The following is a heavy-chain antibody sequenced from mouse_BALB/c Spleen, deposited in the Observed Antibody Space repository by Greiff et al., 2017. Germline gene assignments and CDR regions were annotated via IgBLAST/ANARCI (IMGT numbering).Heavy chain of an antibody. D-gene: IGHD2-4*01. CDR1: GFTFTDYY. J-gene: IGHJ3*01. Sequence: DVKLVESGGGLVQPGGSLRLSCATSGFTFTDYYMSWVRQPPGKALEWLGFIRNKANGYTTEYSASVKGRFTISRDNSQSILYLQMNTLRAEDSATYYCARDEGDYAWFAYWGQGTLVTVSA. V-gene: IGHV7-3*02. CDR3: ARDEGDYAWFAY. CDR2: IRNKANGYTT.